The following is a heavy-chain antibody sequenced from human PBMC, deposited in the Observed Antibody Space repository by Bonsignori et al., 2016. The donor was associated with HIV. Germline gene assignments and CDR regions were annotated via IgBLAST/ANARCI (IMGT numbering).Heavy chain of an antibody. CDR3: ARDFPGYSSSWLGYYYMDV. D-gene: IGHD6-13*01. V-gene: IGHV3-21*01. J-gene: IGHJ6*03. CDR2: ISSSSSYI. Sequence: WIRQPPGKGLEWVSSISSSSSYIYYADSVKGRFTISRDNAKNSLYLQMNSLRAEDTAVYYCARDFPGYSSSWLGYYYMDVWGKGTTVTVSS.